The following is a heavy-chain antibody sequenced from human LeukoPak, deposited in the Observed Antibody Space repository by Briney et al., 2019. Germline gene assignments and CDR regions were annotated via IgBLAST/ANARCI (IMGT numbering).Heavy chain of an antibody. Sequence: GGSLRLSCAASGFKFYAFWMSWVRQTPGKGLEWVGLIKSKTDGGTTDYSAPVKGRFTISGDDSQNTLFLQMDSLTTEDTATYYCAIVSDCSGTTCYTAYSYYYYMDVWGRGTTVTVSS. D-gene: IGHD2-2*02. V-gene: IGHV3-15*01. CDR3: AIVSDCSGTTCYTAYSYYYYMDV. CDR2: IKSKTDGGTT. J-gene: IGHJ6*03. CDR1: GFKFYAFW.